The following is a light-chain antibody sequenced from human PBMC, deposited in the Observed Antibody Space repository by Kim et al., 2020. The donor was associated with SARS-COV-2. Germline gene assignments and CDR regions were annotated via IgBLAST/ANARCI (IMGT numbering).Light chain of an antibody. CDR1: SLKTSY. CDR2: DKN. CDR3: NSRDTTGHHVV. Sequence: SSELTQDPAVSVALGQTVTITCRGDSLKTSYAGWSQQKAGKAPILVIYDKNSRPSGVPDRFSGSSSGNTASLTITGAQAEDEADYYCNSRDTTGHHVVFGGGTKVTVL. J-gene: IGLJ2*01. V-gene: IGLV3-19*01.